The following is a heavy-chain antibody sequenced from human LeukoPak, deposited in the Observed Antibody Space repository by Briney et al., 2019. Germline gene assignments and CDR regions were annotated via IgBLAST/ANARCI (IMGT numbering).Heavy chain of an antibody. V-gene: IGHV4-34*01. D-gene: IGHD3-9*01. CDR1: GGSFSGYY. CDR3: ARDTYYDILTGYFFDY. Sequence: SETLSLTCAVYGGSFSGYYWSWIRQPPGKGLEWIGEINHSGSTNYNPSLKSRVTISVDTSKNQFSLKLSSVTAADTAVYYCARDTYYDILTGYFFDYWGQGTLITVSS. J-gene: IGHJ4*02. CDR2: INHSGST.